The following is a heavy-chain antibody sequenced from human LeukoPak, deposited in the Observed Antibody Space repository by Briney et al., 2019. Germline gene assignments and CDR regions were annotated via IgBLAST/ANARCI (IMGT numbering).Heavy chain of an antibody. J-gene: IGHJ4*02. V-gene: IGHV1-8*01. D-gene: IGHD7-27*01. CDR3: VRTPPNWGFDY. CDR2: MTPNSGFS. CDR1: GYTFTSYD. Sequence: ASVKVSCKASGYTFTSYDINWVRQATGQGLEWMGWMTPNSGFSGYAHKFQGRVTMTSDSSISTAYMELSSLRSEDTAIYYCVRTPPNWGFDYWGQGTLVTVSS.